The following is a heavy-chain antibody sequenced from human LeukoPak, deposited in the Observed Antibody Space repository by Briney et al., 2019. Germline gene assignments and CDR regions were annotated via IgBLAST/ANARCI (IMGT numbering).Heavy chain of an antibody. V-gene: IGHV4-59*01. CDR1: GGSISSYY. J-gene: IGHJ5*02. CDR2: IYYSGST. Sequence: SETLSLTCTVSGGSISSYYWSWLRQPPGKGLVWIGYIYYSGSTNYNPSLTSRVTISVDTSKNQFSLKLSSVTAADTAVYYCARDSRTTIFGVVSWWFDPWGQGTLVTVSS. D-gene: IGHD3-3*01. CDR3: ARDSRTTIFGVVSWWFDP.